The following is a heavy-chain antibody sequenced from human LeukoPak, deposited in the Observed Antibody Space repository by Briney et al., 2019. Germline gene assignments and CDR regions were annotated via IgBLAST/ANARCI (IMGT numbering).Heavy chain of an antibody. V-gene: IGHV4-61*02. CDR2: IYTSGST. CDR1: GGSISSGNYY. D-gene: IGHD1-14*01. CDR3: ARGLPWEPPRHP. Sequence: SETLSLTCTVSGGSISSGNYYWSWIRQPAGKGLEWIGRIYTSGSTNYNPSLKSRVTISVDTSKNHFSLNLTSVTAADTAVFYCARGLPWEPPRHPWGQGTLVTVSS. J-gene: IGHJ5*02.